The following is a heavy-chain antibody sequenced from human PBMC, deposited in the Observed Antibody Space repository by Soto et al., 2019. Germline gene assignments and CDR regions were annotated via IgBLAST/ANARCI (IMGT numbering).Heavy chain of an antibody. CDR1: GYTFTSYG. J-gene: IGHJ6*02. CDR3: ARDEATAILDYSYGMDV. V-gene: IGHV1-18*04. D-gene: IGHD2-2*02. CDR2: ISAYNGNT. Sequence: QVQLVQSGAEVKKPGASVKVSCKASGYTFTSYGISWVRQAPGQGLEWMGWISAYNGNTNYAQKLQGRVTMTTDTSKSTAYMELRSLRSDDTAVYYFARDEATAILDYSYGMDVWGQGTTVTVSS.